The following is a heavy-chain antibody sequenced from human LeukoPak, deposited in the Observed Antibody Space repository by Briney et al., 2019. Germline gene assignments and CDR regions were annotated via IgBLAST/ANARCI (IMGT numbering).Heavy chain of an antibody. D-gene: IGHD6-19*01. V-gene: IGHV3-9*01. CDR2: ISWNSGSI. CDR3: AKDRQWLPNAPLDY. J-gene: IGHJ4*02. CDR1: GFTFDDYA. Sequence: GRSLRLSCAASGFTFDDYAMHWVRQAPGKGLEWVSGISWNSGSIGYADSVKGRFTISRDNAKNSLYLQMNSLRAEDTALYYCAKDRQWLPNAPLDYWGQGTLVTVSS.